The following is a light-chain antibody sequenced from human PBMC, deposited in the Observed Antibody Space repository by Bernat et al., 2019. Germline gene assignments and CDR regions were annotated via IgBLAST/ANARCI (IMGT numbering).Light chain of an antibody. Sequence: QSVLTQPPSVSAAPGQKVTISCSGSSSNIGNNYVSWYQQLPGTAPKLLIYEYDKRPSGIPDRFSGSKSGTSATLGITGLQTGDEAHYYCAAWESSLNAYVLGSGTEVTV. CDR2: EYD. CDR1: SSNIGNNY. J-gene: IGLJ1*01. CDR3: AAWESSLNAYV. V-gene: IGLV1-51*02.